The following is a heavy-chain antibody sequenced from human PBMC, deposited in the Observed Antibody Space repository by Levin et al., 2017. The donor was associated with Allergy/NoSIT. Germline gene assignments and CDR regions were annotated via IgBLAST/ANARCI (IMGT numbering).Heavy chain of an antibody. D-gene: IGHD2-2*01. CDR2: ISSSSSYI. Sequence: GESLKISCAASGFTFSSYSMNWVRQAPGKGLEWVSSISSSSSYIYYADSVKGRFTISRDNAKNSLYLQMNSLRAEDTAVYYCARDRDIVVVPAAIYGPGAFDIWGQGTMVTVSS. J-gene: IGHJ3*02. CDR3: ARDRDIVVVPAAIYGPGAFDI. V-gene: IGHV3-21*01. CDR1: GFTFSSYS.